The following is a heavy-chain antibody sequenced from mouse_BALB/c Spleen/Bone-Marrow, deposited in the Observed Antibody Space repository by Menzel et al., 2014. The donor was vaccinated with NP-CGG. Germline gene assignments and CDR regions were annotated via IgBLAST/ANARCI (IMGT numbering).Heavy chain of an antibody. D-gene: IGHD2-4*01. CDR3: ARDSFLITRALDY. V-gene: IGHV2-6-7*01. CDR1: GFSLTGYG. J-gene: IGHJ4*01. CDR2: IWGDGST. Sequence: VKLVEPGPGLVAPSQSLSISCTVSGFSLTGYGVSWVRQPPGKGLEWLGMIWGDGSTDYNSALKSRLSICKDNSKSQVFLKMNSLQTDDTARYYCARDSFLITRALDYWGQGTSVTVSS.